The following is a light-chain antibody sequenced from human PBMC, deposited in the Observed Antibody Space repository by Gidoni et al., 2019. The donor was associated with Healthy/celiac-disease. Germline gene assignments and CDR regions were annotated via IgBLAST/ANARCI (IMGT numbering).Light chain of an antibody. CDR3: SSYTSSSTLV. V-gene: IGLV2-14*01. CDR1: SSDVGGYNS. J-gene: IGLJ3*02. CDR2: EVS. Sequence: QPALTQPASVSGSPGQSITISCTGTSSDVGGYNSVPWYQQHPGKAPKLMIYEVSNRPSGLAKRFSGSKSGNTAALTISGLQAEDEADYYCSSYTSSSTLVFGGGTKLTVL.